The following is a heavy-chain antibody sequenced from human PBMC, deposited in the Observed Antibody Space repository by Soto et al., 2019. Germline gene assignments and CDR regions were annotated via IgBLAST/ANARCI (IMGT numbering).Heavy chain of an antibody. CDR3: ARVEGDYGGNSDYFDY. Sequence: SETLSLTCTASGGSISSYYWSWIRQPPGKGLEWIGYIYYSGSTNYNPSLKSRVTISVDTSKNQFSLKLSSVTAADTAVYYCARVEGDYGGNSDYFDYWGQGTLVTVSS. V-gene: IGHV4-59*01. CDR1: GGSISSYY. D-gene: IGHD4-17*01. CDR2: IYYSGST. J-gene: IGHJ4*02.